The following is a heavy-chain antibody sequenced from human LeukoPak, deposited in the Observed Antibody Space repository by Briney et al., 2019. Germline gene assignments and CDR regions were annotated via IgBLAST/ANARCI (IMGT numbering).Heavy chain of an antibody. D-gene: IGHD2-2*01. CDR1: GFTFSSYS. J-gene: IGHJ3*02. Sequence: GGSLRLSCAASGFTFSSYSMNWVRQAPGKGLEWVSSISSSSSYIYYADSVKGRFTISRDNAKNSLYLQMNSLRAEDTAVYYCARDRTQVVPAAISYDAFDIWGQGTMVTVSS. V-gene: IGHV3-21*01. CDR3: ARDRTQVVPAAISYDAFDI. CDR2: ISSSSSYI.